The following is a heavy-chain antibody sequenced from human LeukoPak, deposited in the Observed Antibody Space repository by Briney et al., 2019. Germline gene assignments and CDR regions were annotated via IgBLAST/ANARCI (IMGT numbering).Heavy chain of an antibody. D-gene: IGHD5-24*01. V-gene: IGHV3-74*01. CDR3: ARDGDAYNFDF. CDR1: GFTFSNYW. Sequence: GGSLRLSCAASGFTFSNYWMHWVRQVPGKGLVWVSRMYRDGSNTDYADSVKGRFIISRDNVKNTLYLQMNSLRADDTAVYYCARDGDAYNFDFWGQGALVTVSS. CDR2: MYRDGSNT. J-gene: IGHJ4*02.